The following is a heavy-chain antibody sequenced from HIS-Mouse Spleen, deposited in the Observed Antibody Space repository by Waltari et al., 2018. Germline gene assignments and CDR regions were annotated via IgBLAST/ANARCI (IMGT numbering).Heavy chain of an antibody. V-gene: IGHV4-39*07. CDR1: GGSISSSSYY. Sequence: QLQLQESGPGLVKPSETLSLTCTVSGGSISSSSYYWGWILQPPGKGLEWIGSIFSSGSTYYNPSLKSRVTISVDTSKNQFSLKLSSVTAADTAVYYCAREIPYSSSWYDWYFDLWGRGTLVTVSS. CDR2: IFSSGST. D-gene: IGHD6-13*01. CDR3: AREIPYSSSWYDWYFDL. J-gene: IGHJ2*01.